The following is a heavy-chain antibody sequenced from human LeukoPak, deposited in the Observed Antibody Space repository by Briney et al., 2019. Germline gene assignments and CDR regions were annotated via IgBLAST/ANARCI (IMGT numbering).Heavy chain of an antibody. CDR1: GGSIHSYW. CDR3: AHRRSMVRGVSFDY. Sequence: TLSLTCTVSGGSIHSYWSWIRQPPGKALEWLALIYWDDDKRYSPSLKSRLTITKDTSKNQVVLTMTNMDPVDTATYYCAHRRSMVRGVSFDYWGQGTLVTVSS. CDR2: IYWDDDK. J-gene: IGHJ4*02. V-gene: IGHV2-5*08. D-gene: IGHD3-10*01.